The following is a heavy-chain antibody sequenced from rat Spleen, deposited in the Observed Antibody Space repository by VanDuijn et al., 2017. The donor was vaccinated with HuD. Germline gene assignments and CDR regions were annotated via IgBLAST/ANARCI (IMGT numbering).Heavy chain of an antibody. CDR2: ILTGGIT. V-gene: IGHV2-43*01. D-gene: IGHD1-12*03. Sequence: QVQLKESGPGLVQPSQTLSLTCTVSGFSLTNYHVSWVRQPPGKGLEWMGVILTGGITAYNSLLKSRLSISRDISKSQVFLKMNSLQTEDTATYYCARDRGVTMMVPLMDAWGQGTSVTVSS. J-gene: IGHJ4*01. CDR3: ARDRGVTMMVPLMDA. CDR1: GFSLTNYH.